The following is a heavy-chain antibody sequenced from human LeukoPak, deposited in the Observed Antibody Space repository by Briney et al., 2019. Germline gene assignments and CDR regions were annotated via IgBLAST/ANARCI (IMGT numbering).Heavy chain of an antibody. Sequence: SQTLSLTCTVSGGSISSGSYYWSWIRQPAGKGLEWIGRINTSGSTNYNPSLKSRVTISVDTSKNQFSLKLSSVTAADTAVYYCARSGGSMGDYWGQGTLVTVSS. CDR1: GGSISSGSYY. D-gene: IGHD2-15*01. CDR2: INTSGST. CDR3: ARSGGSMGDY. V-gene: IGHV4-61*02. J-gene: IGHJ4*02.